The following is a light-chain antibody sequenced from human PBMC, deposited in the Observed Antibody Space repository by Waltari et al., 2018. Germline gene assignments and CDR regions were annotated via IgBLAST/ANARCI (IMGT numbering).Light chain of an antibody. CDR1: KLGDKY. J-gene: IGLJ3*02. V-gene: IGLV3-1*01. CDR3: QAWDNSAAV. CDR2: QDN. Sequence: SYELTQPPSLSVSPGQTATIACSGDKLGDKYACWYQQKSGQSPAVVIFQDNKRPSGIRERFSGSNAGNTATLTIGGIQAMDGADYFGQAWDNSAAVFGGGTRLTVL.